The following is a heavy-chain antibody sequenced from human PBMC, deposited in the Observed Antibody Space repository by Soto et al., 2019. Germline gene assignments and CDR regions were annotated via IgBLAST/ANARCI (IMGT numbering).Heavy chain of an antibody. Sequence: PGGSLRLSCAASGFTFTTYWMHWVRQAPGEGLVWVSRIKTDGSATSYADSVKGRFTISRDNAKNTLYLQMNSLRAEDTAVYYSVRSFDYWGQGTLVTVSS. CDR2: IKTDGSAT. CDR1: GFTFTTYW. CDR3: VRSFDY. V-gene: IGHV3-74*01. J-gene: IGHJ4*02.